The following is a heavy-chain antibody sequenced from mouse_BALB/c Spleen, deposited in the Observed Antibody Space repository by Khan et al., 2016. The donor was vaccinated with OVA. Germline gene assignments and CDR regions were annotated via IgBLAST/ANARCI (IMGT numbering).Heavy chain of an antibody. Sequence: EVELVESGGDLVKPGGSLKLSCAASGFTFSSYSMSWVRQTPDKRLEWVATISSGGDYTYYPDSVKGRFNISRDNAKNTLYLQMSSLKSEDTAMYYCATHLTGSFAYWGQGTRVTVSA. CDR2: ISSGGDYT. V-gene: IGHV5-6*01. J-gene: IGHJ3*01. D-gene: IGHD4-1*01. CDR1: GFTFSSYS. CDR3: ATHLTGSFAY.